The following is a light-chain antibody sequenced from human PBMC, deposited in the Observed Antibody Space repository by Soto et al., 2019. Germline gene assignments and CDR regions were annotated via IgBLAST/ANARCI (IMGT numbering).Light chain of an antibody. CDR1: QSVSSY. V-gene: IGKV3-11*01. CDR3: QQRSNWPRT. Sequence: EIVLTQSPATLSLSPGERATLSCRASQSVSSYLAWYQQKPGQAPRLLIYDASNRATGIPARFSGSGSGTDFTLTISSLEPEXXAVYYXQQRSNWPRTFGPGTKVDIK. J-gene: IGKJ3*01. CDR2: DAS.